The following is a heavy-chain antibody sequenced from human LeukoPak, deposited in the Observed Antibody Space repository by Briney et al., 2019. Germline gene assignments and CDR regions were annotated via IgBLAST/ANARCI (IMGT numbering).Heavy chain of an antibody. CDR3: ARRVDILTGYYSVDNAFDI. J-gene: IGHJ3*02. V-gene: IGHV4-59*08. CDR2: IYYSGST. Sequence: SETPSLTCTVSGGSISSYYWSWIRQPPGKGLEWIGYIYYSGSTNYNPSLKSRVTISVDTSKNQFSLKLSSVTAADTAVYYCARRVDILTGYYSVDNAFDIWGQGTMVTVSS. D-gene: IGHD3-9*01. CDR1: GGSISSYY.